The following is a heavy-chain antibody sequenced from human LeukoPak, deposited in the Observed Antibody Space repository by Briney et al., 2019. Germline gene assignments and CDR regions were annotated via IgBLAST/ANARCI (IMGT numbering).Heavy chain of an antibody. D-gene: IGHD4-17*01. CDR3: ARTPHTDHGDYASTDY. J-gene: IGHJ4*02. V-gene: IGHV1-18*01. Sequence: GASVKVSCKASGYTFTSYTMNWVRQAPGQGLEWMGWISAYNGRTYYAQNLQGRVTMTTDTATSTAYMELRSLRSDDTAVYYCARTPHTDHGDYASTDYWGQGTLVTVSS. CDR2: ISAYNGRT. CDR1: GYTFTSYT.